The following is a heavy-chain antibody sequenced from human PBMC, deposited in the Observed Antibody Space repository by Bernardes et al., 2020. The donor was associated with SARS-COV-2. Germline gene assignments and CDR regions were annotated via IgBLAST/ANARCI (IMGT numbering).Heavy chain of an antibody. CDR2: ISGSGGST. CDR1: GFTFSSYA. D-gene: IGHD6-19*01. V-gene: IGHV3-23*01. Sequence: GGSLRLSCAASGFTFSSYAMSWVRQAPGKGLEWVSAISGSGGSTYYADSVKGRFTISRDNSKNTLYLQTNSLRAEDTAVYYCAKDKYSSGWSYFDYWGQGTLVTVSS. J-gene: IGHJ4*02. CDR3: AKDKYSSGWSYFDY.